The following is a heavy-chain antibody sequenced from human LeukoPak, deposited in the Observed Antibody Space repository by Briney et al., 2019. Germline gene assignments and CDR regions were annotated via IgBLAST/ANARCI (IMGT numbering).Heavy chain of an antibody. D-gene: IGHD3-22*01. J-gene: IGHJ4*02. CDR2: ISSSGSTI. CDR3: ARVSYDSFDY. Sequence: GGSLRLSCAASGFTFSSYEMNWVRQAPGKGLEWVSYISSSGSTIYYADSVKGRFTISRDNAKSSLYLQMNSLRAEDTAVYYCARVSYDSFDYWGQGTLVTVSS. CDR1: GFTFSSYE. V-gene: IGHV3-48*03.